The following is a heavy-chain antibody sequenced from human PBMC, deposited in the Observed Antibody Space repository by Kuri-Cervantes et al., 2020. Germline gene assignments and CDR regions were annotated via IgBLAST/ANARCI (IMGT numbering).Heavy chain of an antibody. J-gene: IGHJ6*02. CDR1: GGSVSSGSYY. CDR2: INHSGST. V-gene: IGHV4-61*01. CDR3: ARGPRFYYYGMDV. Sequence: SETLSLTCTVSGGSVSSGSYYWSWIRQPPGKGLEWIGEINHSGSTNYNPSLKSRVTISVDTSKNQFSLKLSSVTAADTAVYYCARGPRFYYYGMDVWGQGTTVTVSS. D-gene: IGHD3-16*01.